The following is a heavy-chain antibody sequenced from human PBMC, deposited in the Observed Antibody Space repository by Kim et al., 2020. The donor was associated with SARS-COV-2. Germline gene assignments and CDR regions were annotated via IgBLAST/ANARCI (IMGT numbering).Heavy chain of an antibody. CDR1: GFTFGDYA. V-gene: IGHV3-49*04. CDR2: IRSKAYGGTT. CDR3: TRVANFWSGYRDAFDI. J-gene: IGHJ3*02. D-gene: IGHD3-3*01. Sequence: GGSLRLSCTASGFTFGDYAMSWVRQAPGKGLEWVGFIRSKAYGGTTEYAASVKGRFTISRDDSKSIAYLQMNSLKTEDTAVYYCTRVANFWSGYRDAFDIWGQGTMVTVSS.